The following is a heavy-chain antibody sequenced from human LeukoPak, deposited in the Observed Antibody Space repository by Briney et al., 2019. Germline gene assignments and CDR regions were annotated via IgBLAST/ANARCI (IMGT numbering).Heavy chain of an antibody. Sequence: SETLSLTCTVYGGSFSGYYWSWIRQPPGKGLELIGEINHSGSTNYNPSLKSRVTISVDTSKNQFSLKLSSVTAADTAVYYCARDVGTGDRPYWGQGTLVTVSS. V-gene: IGHV4-34*01. D-gene: IGHD7-27*01. CDR2: INHSGST. CDR3: ARDVGTGDRPY. CDR1: GGSFSGYY. J-gene: IGHJ4*02.